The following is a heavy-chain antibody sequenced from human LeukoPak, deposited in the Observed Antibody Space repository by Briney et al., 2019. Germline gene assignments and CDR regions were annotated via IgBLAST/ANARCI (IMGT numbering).Heavy chain of an antibody. CDR3: ARGGGNSWSPLDY. CDR2: ISHDGSNE. CDR1: GFTFKSYT. V-gene: IGHV3-30-3*01. D-gene: IGHD6-13*01. J-gene: IGHJ4*02. Sequence: GGSLRLSCAASGFTFKSYTMQWVRQAPGKGLEWGAVISHDGSNEYYVDSVKGRFTISRDDSKNTVYLQMDRLRGDDTAVYYCARGGGNSWSPLDYWGQGILVTVSS.